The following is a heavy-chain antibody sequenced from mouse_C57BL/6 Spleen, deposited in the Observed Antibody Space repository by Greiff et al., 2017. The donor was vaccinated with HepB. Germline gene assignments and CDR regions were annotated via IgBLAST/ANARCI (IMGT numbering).Heavy chain of an antibody. CDR1: GYAFSSSW. V-gene: IGHV1-82*01. J-gene: IGHJ2*01. CDR3: ARNWDYFDY. D-gene: IGHD4-1*01. Sequence: QVQLQQSGPELVKPGASVKISCKASGYAFSSSWMNWVKQRPGKGLEWIGRIYPGDGDTNYNGKFKGKATLTADKSSSTAYMQLSSLTSEDSAVYFCARNWDYFDYWGQGTTLTVSS. CDR2: IYPGDGDT.